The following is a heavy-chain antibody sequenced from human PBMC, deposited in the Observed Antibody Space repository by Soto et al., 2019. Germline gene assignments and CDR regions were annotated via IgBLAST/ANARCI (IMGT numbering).Heavy chain of an antibody. CDR2: IIPIFGKT. J-gene: IGHJ2*01. CDR3: ARGGSLYWYFDL. Sequence: ASVKVSCKASGYTFTSCGISWVRQAPGQGLEWMGWIIPIFGKTNYAQKFQGRVTITRDTSTSTAYMELSSLRSEDTAVYYCARGGSLYWYFDLWGRGTLVPVSS. D-gene: IGHD1-26*01. V-gene: IGHV1-18*01. CDR1: GYTFTSCG.